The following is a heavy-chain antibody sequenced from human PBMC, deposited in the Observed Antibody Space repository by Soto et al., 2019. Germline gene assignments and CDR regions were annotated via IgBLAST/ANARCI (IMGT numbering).Heavy chain of an antibody. CDR2: ISYDGSNK. J-gene: IGHJ4*02. V-gene: IGHV3-30*18. Sequence: QVQLVESGGGVVQPGRSLRLSCATSGFTFSSYGMHWVRQAPGKGLEWVAVISYDGSNKYYADSVKGRFTISRDNSKKTLYLQMNSLRAEDTAVYYCAKDRWSGEPFYYFDYWGQGTLVTVSS. D-gene: IGHD3-3*01. CDR1: GFTFSSYG. CDR3: AKDRWSGEPFYYFDY.